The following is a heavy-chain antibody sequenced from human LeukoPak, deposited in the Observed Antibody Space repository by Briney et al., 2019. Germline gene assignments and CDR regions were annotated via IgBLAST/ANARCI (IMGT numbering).Heavy chain of an antibody. CDR3: AKRSDYGGNWNYFDY. J-gene: IGHJ4*02. CDR1: GFTFSSNG. D-gene: IGHD4-23*01. Sequence: GGSLRLSCAASGFTFSSNGMSWVRQAPGKGLEWVSAISDGGGSTYYADSVRGRFTIPRDNSKNTLYLQMNSLRAEDTAVYYCAKRSDYGGNWNYFDYWGQGTLVTVSS. CDR2: ISDGGGST. V-gene: IGHV3-23*01.